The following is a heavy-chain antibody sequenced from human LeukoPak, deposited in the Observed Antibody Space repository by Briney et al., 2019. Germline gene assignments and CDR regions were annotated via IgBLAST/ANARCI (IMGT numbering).Heavy chain of an antibody. Sequence: GGSLRLSCAASGFTFSSYWMSWVRQAPGKGLEWVANIKQDGSEKYYVDSVKGRFTISRDNSKNTLYLQMNSLRAEDTAVYYCAKDRVGSGGSCTWFDPWGQGTLVTVSS. D-gene: IGHD2-15*01. J-gene: IGHJ5*02. V-gene: IGHV3-7*01. CDR2: IKQDGSEK. CDR3: AKDRVGSGGSCTWFDP. CDR1: GFTFSSYW.